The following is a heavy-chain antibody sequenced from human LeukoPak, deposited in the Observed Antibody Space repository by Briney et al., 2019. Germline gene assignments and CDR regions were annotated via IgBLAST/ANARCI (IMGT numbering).Heavy chain of an antibody. Sequence: GGSLRLSCAASGFTFSSYAMSWVRQAPGKGLEWVSAISGSGGSTYYADSVKGRFTISRDNSKNTLYLQMNSLRAEDTAVYYCARDMVRPHAFDIWGQGTMVTVSS. D-gene: IGHD3-10*01. CDR3: ARDMVRPHAFDI. J-gene: IGHJ3*02. CDR2: ISGSGGST. V-gene: IGHV3-23*01. CDR1: GFTFSSYA.